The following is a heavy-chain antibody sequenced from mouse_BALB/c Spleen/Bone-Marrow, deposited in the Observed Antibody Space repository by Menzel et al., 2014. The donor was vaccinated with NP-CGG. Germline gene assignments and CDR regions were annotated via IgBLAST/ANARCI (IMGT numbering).Heavy chain of an antibody. Sequence: EVQLQQSGPSLVKPSQTLSLTCSVTGDSITSGYWNWIPKFPGNKLEYMGYISYSGSTYYNPSLKSRISITRDTSKNQYYLQLNSVTTEDTATYYCARYYYGSSYWYFDVWGAGTTVTVSS. V-gene: IGHV3-8*02. D-gene: IGHD1-1*01. J-gene: IGHJ1*01. CDR3: ARYYYGSSYWYFDV. CDR1: GDSITSGY. CDR2: ISYSGST.